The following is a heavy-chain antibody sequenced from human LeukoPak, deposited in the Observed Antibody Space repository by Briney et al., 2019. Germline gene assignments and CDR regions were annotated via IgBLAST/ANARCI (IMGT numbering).Heavy chain of an antibody. Sequence: ASVKVSCKASGYTFTGYYMHWVRQAPGQGLEGMGMINPSGGSTSYAQKFQGRVTMTRDMSTSTVYMELSSLRSEDTAAYYCARGGEGSGSYYTLNWFDPWGQGTLVTVSS. CDR3: ARGGEGSGSYYTLNWFDP. J-gene: IGHJ5*02. CDR2: INPSGGST. CDR1: GYTFTGYY. D-gene: IGHD3-10*01. V-gene: IGHV1-46*01.